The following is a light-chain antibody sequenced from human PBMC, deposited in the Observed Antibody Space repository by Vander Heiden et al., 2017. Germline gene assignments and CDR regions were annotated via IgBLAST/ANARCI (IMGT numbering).Light chain of an antibody. J-gene: IGKJ4*01. Sequence: DLPITQSPSSLSASVGDRVTITCQARQDISNYLNWYQQKPGKAPKRLIYDASNLETGVPARFSGSGSGTDFTFTISSLQPEDIATYYCQQYDNLPPLTFGGGTKVEIK. CDR3: QQYDNLPPLT. CDR1: QDISNY. V-gene: IGKV1-33*01. CDR2: DAS.